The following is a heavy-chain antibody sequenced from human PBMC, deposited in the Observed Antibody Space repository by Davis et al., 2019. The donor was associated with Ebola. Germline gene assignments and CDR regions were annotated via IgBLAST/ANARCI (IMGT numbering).Heavy chain of an antibody. CDR2: ISWSGGSI. V-gene: IGHV3-9*01. CDR3: ARDVSPEVVMSMSTTMYYDALDV. J-gene: IGHJ3*01. CDR1: GLDFSGHA. Sequence: GGSLTLSCVASGLDFSGHAMNWVRQAPGKGLEWVSGISWSGGSIPYADSVKGRFTISRDHADHSLYLQMNSLSAADTAVHYCARDVSPEVVMSMSTTMYYDALDVWGQGTMVTVSA. D-gene: IGHD3-10*02.